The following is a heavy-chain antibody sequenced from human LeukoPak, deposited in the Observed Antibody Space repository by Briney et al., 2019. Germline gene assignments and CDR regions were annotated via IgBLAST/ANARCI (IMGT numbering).Heavy chain of an antibody. V-gene: IGHV4-59*11. Sequence: SETLSLTCTVSGDSMTGHYWSWIRQPPGKGLEWIGYIYYSGSTYYYPSLQSRVTISVDTSKNHFSLKLTSVTAADTAVYYCARLLNNDGSGDPDTFDMWGQGTMLTVSS. J-gene: IGHJ3*02. CDR1: GDSMTGHY. CDR3: ARLLNNDGSGDPDTFDM. D-gene: IGHD2-15*01. CDR2: IYYSGST.